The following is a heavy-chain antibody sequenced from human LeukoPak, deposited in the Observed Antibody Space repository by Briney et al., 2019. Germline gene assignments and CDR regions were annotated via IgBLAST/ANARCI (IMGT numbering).Heavy chain of an antibody. J-gene: IGHJ6*02. Sequence: SETLSLTCAVYGGSFSGYYWSWIRQPPGKGLEWIGEINHSGSTNYNPSLKSRVTISVDTSKNQFSLKLSSVTAAGTAVYYCARGYWTPPSLLSRQKPSYYYYGMDVWGQGTTVTVSS. CDR1: GGSFSGYY. V-gene: IGHV4-34*01. CDR2: INHSGST. CDR3: ARGYWTPPSLLSRQKPSYYYYGMDV. D-gene: IGHD2-2*01.